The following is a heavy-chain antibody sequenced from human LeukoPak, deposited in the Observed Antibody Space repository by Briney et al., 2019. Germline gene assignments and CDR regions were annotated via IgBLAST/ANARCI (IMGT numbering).Heavy chain of an antibody. CDR2: IYHSGST. CDR3: ARGVGGTSLLSDWFDP. D-gene: IGHD2-2*01. V-gene: IGHV4-30-2*01. CDR1: GGSISSGGYS. Sequence: PSETLSLTCAVSGGSISSGGYSWSWIRQPPGKGLEWIGYIYHSGSTYYNPSLKSRVTISVDRSKNQFSLKLSSVTAADTAVYYCARGVGGTSLLSDWFDPWGQGTLVTVSS. J-gene: IGHJ5*02.